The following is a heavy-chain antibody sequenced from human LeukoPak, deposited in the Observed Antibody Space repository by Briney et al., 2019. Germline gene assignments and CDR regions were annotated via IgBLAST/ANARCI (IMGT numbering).Heavy chain of an antibody. CDR3: ARDLAGGRFDL. D-gene: IGHD3-16*01. J-gene: IGHJ5*02. CDR1: GFIFRTYT. Sequence: GGSLRLSCTASGFIFRTYTMNWVRQAPGKGLEWVSYISSSSGNIYYADSMKGRFTISRDNTKNLLYLQMNGLRAEDTAVYYCARDLAGGRFDLWGQGTLVTVSS. CDR2: ISSSSGNI. V-gene: IGHV3-21*06.